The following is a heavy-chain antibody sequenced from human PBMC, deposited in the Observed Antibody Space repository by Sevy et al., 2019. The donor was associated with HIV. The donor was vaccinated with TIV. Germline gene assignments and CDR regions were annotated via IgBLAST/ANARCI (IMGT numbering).Heavy chain of an antibody. J-gene: IGHJ4*02. V-gene: IGHV3-30*02. CDR1: GFTFSNYG. CDR2: IRYDEFSK. CDR3: AKGAGSGLDY. D-gene: IGHD6-19*01. Sequence: GGSLRLSCAASGFTFSNYGMHWVRQAPGKGLEWVSSIRYDEFSKYYADSVKGRLTISRDNSRNTLYLQMNSLRDEDTAIYYCAKGAGSGLDYWGQGTLVTVSS.